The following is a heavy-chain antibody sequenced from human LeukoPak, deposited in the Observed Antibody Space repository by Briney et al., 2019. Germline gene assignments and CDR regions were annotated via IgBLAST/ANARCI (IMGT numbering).Heavy chain of an antibody. D-gene: IGHD2-21*01. V-gene: IGHV3-21*01. CDR1: GCTFSTYT. CDR2: INSRSSSM. CDR3: LRGDVRDY. Sequence: GGSLTLSCVASGCTFSTYTRNWVRQAPGKGLEGVASINSRSSSMHYADSVEGRFTISRDNAKNSLYLQMNSLRAEDTAVYYCLRGDVRDYWGQGTLVTVSS. J-gene: IGHJ4*02.